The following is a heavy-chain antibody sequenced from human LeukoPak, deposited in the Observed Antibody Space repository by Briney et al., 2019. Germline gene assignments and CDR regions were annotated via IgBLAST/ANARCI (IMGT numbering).Heavy chain of an antibody. D-gene: IGHD3-22*01. CDR1: GYTFTSYG. V-gene: IGHV1-18*01. CDR3: ARGSPPRRNYDSRGYYSYYFDY. J-gene: IGHJ4*02. CDR2: ISAYNGNT. Sequence: GASVKVSCKASGYTFTSYGISLVRQAPGQGLEWMGWISAYNGNTHYAQKLQGRVTMTTDTSTSTVYMELRSLRSDDTAVYYCARGSPPRRNYDSRGYYSYYFDYWGQGTLVTVSS.